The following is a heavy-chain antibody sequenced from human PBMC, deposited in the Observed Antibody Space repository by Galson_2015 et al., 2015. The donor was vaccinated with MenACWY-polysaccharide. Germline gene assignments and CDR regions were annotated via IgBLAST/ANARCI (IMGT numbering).Heavy chain of an antibody. V-gene: IGHV3-21*01. CDR1: GFTFSSYS. J-gene: IGHJ4*02. CDR2: ISGSSSYI. Sequence: SLRLSCAASGFTFSSYSMNWVRQAPGKGLEWVSSISGSSSYIYYADSVKGRLTISRDNAKNSLYLQMNSLRAEDTAVYYCAREVVFGVVPDRIDYWGQGTLVTVSS. CDR3: AREVVFGVVPDRIDY. D-gene: IGHD3-3*01.